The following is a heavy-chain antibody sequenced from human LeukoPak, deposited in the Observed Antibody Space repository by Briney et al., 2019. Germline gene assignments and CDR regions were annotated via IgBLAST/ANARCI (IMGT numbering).Heavy chain of an antibody. J-gene: IGHJ4*02. CDR2: ISSSSSNI. V-gene: IGHV3-48*01. CDR3: ERVKFVGWSSGWTPTWYFDY. Sequence: PGGSLRLSCAASGFTFSSYSMNWVRQAPGKGLEWVSYISSSSSNIYYADSVKGRFTISRDNAKNSLYLQMNSLRAEDTAVYYCERVKFVGWSSGWTPTWYFDYWGQGTLVTISS. D-gene: IGHD6-19*01. CDR1: GFTFSSYS.